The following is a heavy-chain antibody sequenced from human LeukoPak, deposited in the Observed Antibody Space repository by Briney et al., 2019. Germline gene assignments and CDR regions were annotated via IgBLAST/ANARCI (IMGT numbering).Heavy chain of an antibody. J-gene: IGHJ3*02. CDR3: ARRNDYGGNHDAFDI. CDR1: GCSFTSYW. Sequence: GGSLKISCKGAGCSFTSYWIGWVREMRGKGREGMGIIYPGDSDTRYRPSSQGHVTISADKSISTAYLQWSSLKASDTAMYYCARRNDYGGNHDAFDIWGQGTMVTVSS. CDR2: IYPGDSDT. D-gene: IGHD4-23*01. V-gene: IGHV5-51*01.